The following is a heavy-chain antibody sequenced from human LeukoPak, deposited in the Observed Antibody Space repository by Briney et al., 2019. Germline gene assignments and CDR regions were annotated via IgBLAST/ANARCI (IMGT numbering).Heavy chain of an antibody. CDR2: INPKIDVT. Sequence: GASVKVSCKASGYIFTGYYIHWVRQAPGQGLEWMGWINPKIDVTNYAQKFQGRVTMTRNTSISTAYMELSSLRSEDTAVYYCARRPSTRSYLLRFLEWLPDPFDYWGQGTLVTVSS. V-gene: IGHV1-2*02. CDR1: GYIFTGYY. CDR3: ARRPSTRSYLLRFLEWLPDPFDY. J-gene: IGHJ4*02. D-gene: IGHD3-3*01.